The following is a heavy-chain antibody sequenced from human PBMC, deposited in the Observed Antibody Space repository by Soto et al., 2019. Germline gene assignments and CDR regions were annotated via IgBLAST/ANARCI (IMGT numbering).Heavy chain of an antibody. CDR3: ARTVQTGYSSGWNWFDP. CDR2: IYYSGST. D-gene: IGHD6-19*01. Sequence: SETLSLTCTVSGGSVSSGSYYWSWIRQPPGKGLEWVGYIYYSGSTNYNPSLKSRVTISVDTSKNQFSLKLSSVTAADTAVYYCARTVQTGYSSGWNWFDPWGQGTLVTVSS. V-gene: IGHV4-61*01. CDR1: GGSVSSGSYY. J-gene: IGHJ5*02.